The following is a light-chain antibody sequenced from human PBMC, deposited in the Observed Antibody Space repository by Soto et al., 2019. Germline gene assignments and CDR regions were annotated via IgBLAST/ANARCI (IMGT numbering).Light chain of an antibody. J-gene: IGLJ1*01. CDR2: EVS. V-gene: IGLV2-14*01. Sequence: QSVLTQPASVSGSLGQSITISCTGTSSDVGGYNYVSWYQQQAGKAPKLIIHEVSNRPSGVSNRFSGSKSGNTASLTISGLQAEDEADYYCDSYTSSRAYVFGIGTKLTVL. CDR1: SSDVGGYNY. CDR3: DSYTSSRAYV.